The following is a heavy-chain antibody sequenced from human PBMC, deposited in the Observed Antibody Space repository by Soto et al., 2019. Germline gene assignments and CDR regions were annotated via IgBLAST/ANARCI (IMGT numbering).Heavy chain of an antibody. CDR1: GGSLSDYF. J-gene: IGHJ6*03. D-gene: IGHD3-16*02. CDR3: ARGVLSYWAYFYKMAV. Sequence: PSETLSLTCVVSGGSLSDYFWSWIRQPPGMALEWIGEINHLGSINYNPSLKSRVTMSVDTSKNQFSLTLNSVTAADTATYYCARGVLSYWAYFYKMAVWDRGTKGTVS. CDR2: INHLGSI. V-gene: IGHV4-34*01.